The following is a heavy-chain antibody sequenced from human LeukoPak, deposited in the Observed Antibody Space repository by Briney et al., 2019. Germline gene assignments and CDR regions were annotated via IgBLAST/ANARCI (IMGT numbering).Heavy chain of an antibody. Sequence: CKVSGXTFTDYYMHWVQQAPGKGLEWMGLVDPEDGETIYAKKFQGRVTITANTSTDTAYMEMSRLRSEDTAVYYCAILAYCGGDCYRSTASDWGQGTLVTVYS. CDR2: VDPEDGET. D-gene: IGHD2-21*01. V-gene: IGHV1-69-2*01. CDR3: AILAYCGGDCYRSTASD. J-gene: IGHJ4*02. CDR1: GXTFTDYY.